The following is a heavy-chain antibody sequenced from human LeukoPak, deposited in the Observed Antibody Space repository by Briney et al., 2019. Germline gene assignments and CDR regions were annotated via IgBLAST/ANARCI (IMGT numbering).Heavy chain of an antibody. D-gene: IGHD5-12*01. J-gene: IGHJ4*02. CDR2: IRYDGSNK. Sequence: GGSLRLSCAASGFTFSSYGMHWVRQAPGKGLEGVAFIRYDGSNKYYADPVKGRFTISRDNSKNTLYLQMNSLRAEDTAVYYCARGPSGYHNTGGQGTLVTVSS. CDR3: ARGPSGYHNT. V-gene: IGHV3-30*02. CDR1: GFTFSSYG.